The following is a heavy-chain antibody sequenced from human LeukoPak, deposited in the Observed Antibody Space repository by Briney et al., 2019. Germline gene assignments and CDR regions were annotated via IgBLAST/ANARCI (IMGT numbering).Heavy chain of an antibody. CDR2: TNPNSGGA. CDR3: ARVDSSGWSSNWFDP. Sequence: PSVNVSCKASGYTFTGYYMHWVRQAPRQGLEWMGRTNPNSGGANYAQKFQGRVTMTRDTSISTAYMELSRLRSDDTAVYYCARVDSSGWSSNWFDPWGQGTLVTVSS. J-gene: IGHJ5*02. CDR1: GYTFTGYY. V-gene: IGHV1-2*06. D-gene: IGHD6-13*01.